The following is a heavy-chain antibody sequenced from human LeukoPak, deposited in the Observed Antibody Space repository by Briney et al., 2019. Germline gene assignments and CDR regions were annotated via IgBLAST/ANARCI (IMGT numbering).Heavy chain of an antibody. D-gene: IGHD4-17*01. CDR3: ARGRTTVPTLLLG. J-gene: IGHJ4*02. Sequence: SETLSLTCTVSGGSISSYYWSWIRQPPGKGLEWIGYIYYSGSTNYNPSLKSRVTISVDTSKNQFSLKLSSVTAADTAVYYCARGRTTVPTLLLGRGQGTLVTVSS. CDR1: GGSISSYY. CDR2: IYYSGST. V-gene: IGHV4-59*01.